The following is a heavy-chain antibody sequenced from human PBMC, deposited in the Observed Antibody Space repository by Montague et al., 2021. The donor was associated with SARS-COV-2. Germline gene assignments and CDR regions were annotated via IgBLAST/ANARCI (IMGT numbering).Heavy chain of an antibody. CDR2: INNSGST. CDR1: GGSFSGHY. Sequence: SESLSLTCAVDGGSFSGHYWSWIRQPPGKGLEWIGGINNSGSTNYNPSLKSRVTISVDTSKNQCSLKLHSVTAADTAVYYCARGRIEVSMIVVVLTGASYYMDVWGKGTTVTVSS. J-gene: IGHJ6*03. V-gene: IGHV4-34*01. CDR3: ARGRIEVSMIVVVLTGASYYMDV. D-gene: IGHD3-22*01.